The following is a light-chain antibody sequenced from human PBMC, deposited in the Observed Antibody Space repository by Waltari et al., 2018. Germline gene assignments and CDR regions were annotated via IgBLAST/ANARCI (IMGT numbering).Light chain of an antibody. V-gene: IGKV3-20*01. CDR3: QQYGSSPWT. Sequence: EIVLTQSPGSLFLSPGERATLSCTTSQRISSSYLAWYQQKPGQSPRLLIYGASSRATGIPDRFSGSGSGTDFTLTVSRLEPEDFAVYYCQQYGSSPWTFGQGTKVEI. CDR1: QRISSSY. J-gene: IGKJ1*01. CDR2: GAS.